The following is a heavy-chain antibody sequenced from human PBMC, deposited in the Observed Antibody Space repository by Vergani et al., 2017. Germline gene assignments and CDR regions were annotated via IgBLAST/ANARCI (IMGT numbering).Heavy chain of an antibody. Sequence: EVQLVQSGAEVKKPGESLKISCKGYGYSFTSYWIGWVRQMPGKGLEWMGIIYPGDSDTRYSPSFQGQVTISADKSISTAYLQWSSLKASDTAMYYCARQYSSGWTGYYFDYWGQGTLVTVSS. V-gene: IGHV5-51*01. CDR3: ARQYSSGWTGYYFDY. J-gene: IGHJ4*02. D-gene: IGHD6-19*01. CDR1: GYSFTSYW. CDR2: IYPGDSDT.